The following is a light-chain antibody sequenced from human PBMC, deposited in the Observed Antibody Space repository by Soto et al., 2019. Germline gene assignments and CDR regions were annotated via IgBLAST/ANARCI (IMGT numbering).Light chain of an antibody. Sequence: DIQMTQSPSSLSASVGDRVTITCRASQSIYNYLNWYQQKPGKAPKLLIYAAFSLQSGVPSRFSGSGSGPDFTLTISSLQPEDFATFYCQQSYSIPLTFGGGTKVEIK. V-gene: IGKV1-39*01. J-gene: IGKJ4*01. CDR1: QSIYNY. CDR3: QQSYSIPLT. CDR2: AAF.